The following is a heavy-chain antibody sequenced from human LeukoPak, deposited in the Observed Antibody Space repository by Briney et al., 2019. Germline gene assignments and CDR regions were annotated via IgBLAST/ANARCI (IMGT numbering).Heavy chain of an antibody. D-gene: IGHD4-17*01. CDR2: ISYDGSNK. CDR3: AKVPYGDYLDY. Sequence: GGSLRLSCAASGFTLRSYGMHWVRQAPGKGLEWVAVISYDGSNKYYADSVKGRFTISRDNSKNTLYLQMNSLRAEDTAVYYCAKVPYGDYLDYWGQGTLVTVSS. J-gene: IGHJ4*02. CDR1: GFTLRSYG. V-gene: IGHV3-30*18.